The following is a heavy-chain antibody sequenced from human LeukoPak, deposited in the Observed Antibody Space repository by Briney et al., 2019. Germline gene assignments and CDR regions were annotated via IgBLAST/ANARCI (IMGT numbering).Heavy chain of an antibody. V-gene: IGHV4-34*01. CDR1: GGSFSGYY. J-gene: IGHJ6*02. D-gene: IGHD3-3*01. CDR3: AREVGTIFGVVRYYYYGMDV. CDR2: INHSGST. Sequence: SETLSLTCAVYGGSFSGYYWSWIRQPPGTGLEWIGEINHSGSTNYNPSLKSRVTISVDTSKNQFSLKLSSVTAADTAVYYCAREVGTIFGVVRYYYYGMDVWGQGTTVTVSS.